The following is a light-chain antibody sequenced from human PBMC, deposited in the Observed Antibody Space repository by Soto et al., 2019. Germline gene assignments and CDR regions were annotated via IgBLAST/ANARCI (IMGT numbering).Light chain of an antibody. J-gene: IGLJ2*01. CDR2: EVS. CDR1: SSDVGGYKY. Sequence: QSVLTQPASVSGSPEQSITLSCTGTSSDVGGYKYVSWYQQLPGRAPKLIISEVSNRPSGVSDRFTGSKSGNTASLTISGLQTEDEGDYYCSSYTSSSTSVVFGGGTQLTVL. V-gene: IGLV2-14*01. CDR3: SSYTSSSTSVV.